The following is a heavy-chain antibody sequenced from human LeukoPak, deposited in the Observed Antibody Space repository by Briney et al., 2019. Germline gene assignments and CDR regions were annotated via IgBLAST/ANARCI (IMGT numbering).Heavy chain of an antibody. J-gene: IGHJ4*02. Sequence: SETLSLTCTVSGGSISSYYWSWIRRPPGKGLEWIGHFYYSGSTNYNPSFKSRVTISADTSKNQFSLKLSSVTAADTAVYYCAREGGGSSWSEYYFDYWGQGTLVTVSS. CDR3: AREGGGSSWSEYYFDY. CDR1: GGSISSYY. V-gene: IGHV4-59*01. CDR2: FYYSGST. D-gene: IGHD6-13*01.